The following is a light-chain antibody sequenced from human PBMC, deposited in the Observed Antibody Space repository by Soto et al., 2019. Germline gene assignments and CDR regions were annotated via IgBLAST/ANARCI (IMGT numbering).Light chain of an antibody. V-gene: IGKV1-6*01. Sequence: IQMTQSPSSLSASVGDRVTITCRASQGVSDDVGWYQQKPGKAPKLLIYSASTLQSGVPSRFSGSGSGTDFTLTIRGLQPADLATYYCLQESNYPLTFGGGTKVEIK. CDR3: LQESNYPLT. CDR2: SAS. J-gene: IGKJ4*01. CDR1: QGVSDD.